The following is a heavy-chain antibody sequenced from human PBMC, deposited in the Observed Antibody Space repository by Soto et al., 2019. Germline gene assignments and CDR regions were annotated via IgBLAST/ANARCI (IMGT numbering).Heavy chain of an antibody. D-gene: IGHD6-13*01. J-gene: IGHJ6*03. CDR1: GYTFTSYD. CDR2: MNPNSGNT. V-gene: IGHV1-8*01. Sequence: GASVKVSCKDSGYTFTSYDINWVRQATGQGLEWMGWMNPNSGNTGYAQKFQGRVTMTRNTSISTAYMELSSLRSEDTAVYYCARGPGSWYYYYMDVWGKGTTVTVSS. CDR3: ARGPGSWYYYYMDV.